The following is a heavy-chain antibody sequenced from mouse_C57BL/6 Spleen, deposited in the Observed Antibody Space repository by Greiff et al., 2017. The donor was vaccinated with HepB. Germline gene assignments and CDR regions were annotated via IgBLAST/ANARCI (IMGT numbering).Heavy chain of an antibody. CDR3: ARNYGSPYYYAMDY. CDR1: GYTFTSYW. Sequence: QVQLQQSGAELVKPGASVKLSCKASGYTFTSYWMHWVKQRPGRGLEWIGRIDPNSGGTKYNEKFKSKATLTVDKPSSTAYMQLSSLTSEDSAVYYCARNYGSPYYYAMDYWGQGTSVTVSS. CDR2: IDPNSGGT. V-gene: IGHV1-72*01. D-gene: IGHD1-1*01. J-gene: IGHJ4*01.